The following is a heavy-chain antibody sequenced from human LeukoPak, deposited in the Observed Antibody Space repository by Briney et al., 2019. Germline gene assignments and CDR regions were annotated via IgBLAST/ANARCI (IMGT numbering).Heavy chain of an antibody. CDR2: IISSGSTI. V-gene: IGHV3-48*03. CDR3: ARAAEYSSGWYDS. CDR1: GFTFSSYE. D-gene: IGHD6-19*01. J-gene: IGHJ5*01. Sequence: GGSLRLSCAAAGFTFSSYEMNWVRHAPGKGLEWVSYIISSGSTIYYADAVKGRFTTSGDNAKNSLYLQMNSLRAEDTAVYYCARAAEYSSGWYDSWGQGTLVTVSS.